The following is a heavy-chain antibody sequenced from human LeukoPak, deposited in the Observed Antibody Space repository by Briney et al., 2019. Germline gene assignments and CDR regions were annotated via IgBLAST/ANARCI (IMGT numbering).Heavy chain of an antibody. CDR2: ISWNSASI. Sequence: GRSLRLSCAASGFTFDDYAMHWFGQAPGKDLGWVSGISWNSASIGYADSVRGRFTISRDNAKNSLYLQMNSLRAEDMALYYCAKDIDSSGYYRGGFDYWGQGTLVTVSS. CDR3: AKDIDSSGYYRGGFDY. V-gene: IGHV3-9*03. D-gene: IGHD3-22*01. J-gene: IGHJ4*02. CDR1: GFTFDDYA.